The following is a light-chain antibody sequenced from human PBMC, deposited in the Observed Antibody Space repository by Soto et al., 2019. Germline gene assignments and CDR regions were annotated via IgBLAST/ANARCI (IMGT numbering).Light chain of an antibody. Sequence: DIQLTQSPSFLSASVGDRVTITCRASQGIAGSLAWYQQKPGKPPKLLIYAESTLQSGVPSRFSGSGSGTRGTLTISSLQPEDFASYFCLQVYSFPRTFGLGTKVEI. CDR2: AES. V-gene: IGKV1-9*01. J-gene: IGKJ1*01. CDR1: QGIAGS. CDR3: LQVYSFPRT.